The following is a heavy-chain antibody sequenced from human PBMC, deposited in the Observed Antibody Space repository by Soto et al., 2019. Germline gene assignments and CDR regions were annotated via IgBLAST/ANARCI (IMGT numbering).Heavy chain of an antibody. J-gene: IGHJ4*02. Sequence: SVKVSCKASGGTFSSYAISWVRQAPGQGLEWMGGIIPIFGTANYAQKFQGRVTITADTSAITAYMELSNLRSEDTAVYYCVRDWTHYDSSGPGDYWGQGTLVTVSS. V-gene: IGHV1-69*06. CDR3: VRDWTHYDSSGPGDY. D-gene: IGHD3-22*01. CDR2: IIPIFGTA. CDR1: GGTFSSYA.